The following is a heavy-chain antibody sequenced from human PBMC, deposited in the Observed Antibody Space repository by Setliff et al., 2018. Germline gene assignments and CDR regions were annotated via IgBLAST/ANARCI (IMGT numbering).Heavy chain of an antibody. D-gene: IGHD5-18*01. Sequence: SETLSLTCTVSGYSISSGYIWGWIRQPPGKGLEWVGNIGHTGSINYNPSLKSRVTISVDTSKNQFSLKLSPVTAADTAVYYCASGYSYYYYYYYMDVWGKGTTVTVSS. CDR2: IGHTGSI. CDR1: GYSISSGYI. J-gene: IGHJ6*03. CDR3: ASGYSYYYYYYYMDV. V-gene: IGHV4-38-2*02.